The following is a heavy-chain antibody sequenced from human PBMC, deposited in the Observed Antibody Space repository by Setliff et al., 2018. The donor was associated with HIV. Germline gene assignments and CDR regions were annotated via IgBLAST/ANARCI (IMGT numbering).Heavy chain of an antibody. CDR3: ARTILRYFGWENPLPDAFDI. D-gene: IGHD3-9*01. CDR1: GYTFTSYY. J-gene: IGHJ3*02. V-gene: IGHV1-46*01. CDR2: IHPIGGST. Sequence: ASVKVSCKASGYTFTSYYMHWVRQAPGQGLEWMGIIHPIGGSTSYAQKFQGRVTMTKDTSTSTAYLEVRSLRSDDTAVYYCARTILRYFGWENPLPDAFDIWGQGTMVTV.